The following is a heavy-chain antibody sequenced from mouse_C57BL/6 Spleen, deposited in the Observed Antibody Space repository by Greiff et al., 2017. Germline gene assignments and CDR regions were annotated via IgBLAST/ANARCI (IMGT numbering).Heavy chain of an antibody. V-gene: IGHV1-54*01. J-gene: IGHJ4*01. D-gene: IGHD1-1*01. CDR1: GYAFTNYL. Sequence: QVQLQQPGAELVRPGTSVKVSCKASGYAFTNYLIEWVKQRPGQGLEWIGVINPGSGGTNYNEKFKGKATLTADKSSSTAYMQLSSLTSEDAAVYFCAREDGYYGAMDYWGQGTSVTVSS. CDR3: AREDGYYGAMDY. CDR2: INPGSGGT.